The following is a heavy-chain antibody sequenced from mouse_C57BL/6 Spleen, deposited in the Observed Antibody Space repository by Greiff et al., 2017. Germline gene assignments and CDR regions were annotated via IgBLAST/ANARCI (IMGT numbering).Heavy chain of an antibody. CDR1: GYTFTDYY. V-gene: IGHV1-26*01. J-gene: IGHJ2*01. CDR2: INPNNGGT. D-gene: IGHD2-3*01. Sequence: EVQLQQSGPELVKPGASVKISCKASGYTFTDYYMNWVKQSHGKSLEWIGDINPNNGGTSYNQKFKGKATLTVDKSSITAYMELRSLTSEDSAVYYCARDGYYNYWGQGTTLTVSS. CDR3: ARDGYYNY.